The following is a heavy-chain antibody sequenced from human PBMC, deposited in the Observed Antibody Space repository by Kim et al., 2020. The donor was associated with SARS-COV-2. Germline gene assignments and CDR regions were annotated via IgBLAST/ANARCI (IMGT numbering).Heavy chain of an antibody. CDR2: MNPNSGNT. V-gene: IGHV1-8*01. CDR1: GYTFTSYD. J-gene: IGHJ6*02. Sequence: ASVKVSCKASGYTFTSYDINWVRQATGQGLEWMGWMNPNSGNTGYAQKFQGRVTMTRNTSISTAYMELSSLRSEDTAVHYCARATSRQLRYFDWSGRGYGMDVWGQGTTVTVSS. D-gene: IGHD3-9*01. CDR3: ARATSRQLRYFDWSGRGYGMDV.